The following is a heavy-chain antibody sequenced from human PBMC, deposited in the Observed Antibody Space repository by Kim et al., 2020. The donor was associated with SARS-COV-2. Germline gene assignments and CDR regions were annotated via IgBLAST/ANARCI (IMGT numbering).Heavy chain of an antibody. D-gene: IGHD5-18*01. CDR2: VSISGDKK. V-gene: IGHV3-64D*06. CDR3: VKDLTYSYDL. CDR1: RFTFSDYA. Sequence: GGSLRLSCSASRFTFSDYAMHWVRQAPGRGLEPVATVSISGDKKYYGDSVKGRFTISRDNSKNTQHLQMSSLRADDTAIYYCVKDLTYSYDLWGQGTLVIVSS. J-gene: IGHJ5*02.